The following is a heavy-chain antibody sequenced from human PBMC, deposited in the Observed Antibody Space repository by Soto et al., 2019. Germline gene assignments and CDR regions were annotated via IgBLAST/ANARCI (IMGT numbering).Heavy chain of an antibody. Sequence: SETLSLTCTVSGGSISSYYWSWIRQPPGKGLEWIGYIYYSGSTNYNPSLKSRVTISVDTSKNQFSLKLSSVTAADTAVYYCARDSKAYYDFRSGYVWGQGTLVTVSS. V-gene: IGHV4-59*12. CDR3: ARDSKAYYDFRSGYV. J-gene: IGHJ4*02. CDR2: IYYSGST. CDR1: GGSISSYY. D-gene: IGHD3-3*01.